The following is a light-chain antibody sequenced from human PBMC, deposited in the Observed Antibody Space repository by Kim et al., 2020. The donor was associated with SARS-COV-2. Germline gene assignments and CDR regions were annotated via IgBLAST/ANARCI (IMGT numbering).Light chain of an antibody. CDR2: EDS. CDR3: CSYAGDATVV. Sequence: GQSINISCAGSSSDIGSYNLVSWYQQSPGKAPKVIIFEDSRRPSGVSNRFSGSKSGNTASLTISGVRPEDESLYFCCSYAGDATVVFGGGTQLTVL. V-gene: IGLV2-23*01. CDR1: SSDIGSYNL. J-gene: IGLJ2*01.